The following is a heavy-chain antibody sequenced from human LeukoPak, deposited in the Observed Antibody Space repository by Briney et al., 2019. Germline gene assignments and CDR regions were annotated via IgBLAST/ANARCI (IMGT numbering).Heavy chain of an antibody. CDR3: ARDPDILGFDY. V-gene: IGHV3-48*03. J-gene: IGHJ4*02. D-gene: IGHD3-9*01. Sequence: GGSLRLSCAASGFTFSSYEMNWVRQAPGKGLEWVSYISSSGSTIYYAGSVKGRFTISRDNAKNSLYLQMNSLRAEDTAVYYCARDPDILGFDYWGQGTLVTVSS. CDR1: GFTFSSYE. CDR2: ISSSGSTI.